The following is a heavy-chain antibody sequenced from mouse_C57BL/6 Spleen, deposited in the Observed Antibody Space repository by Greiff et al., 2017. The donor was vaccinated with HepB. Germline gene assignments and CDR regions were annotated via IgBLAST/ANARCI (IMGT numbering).Heavy chain of an antibody. V-gene: IGHV1-80*01. CDR2: IYPGDGDT. CDR1: GYAFSSYW. CDR3: ARSQRYYAMDY. J-gene: IGHJ4*01. Sequence: VQLQQSGAELVKPGASVKISCKASGYAFSSYWMNWVKQRPGKGLEWIGQIYPGDGDTNYNGKFKGKATLTADKSSSTAYMQLSSLTSEVSAVYFCARSQRYYAMDYWGQGTSVTVSS.